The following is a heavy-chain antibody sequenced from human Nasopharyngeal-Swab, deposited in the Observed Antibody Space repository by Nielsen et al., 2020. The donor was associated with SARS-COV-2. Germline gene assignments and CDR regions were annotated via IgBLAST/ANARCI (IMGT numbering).Heavy chain of an antibody. CDR2: ISSSGSTI. D-gene: IGHD1-26*01. Sequence: SLRLSCAASGFTFSNYYLSWTRQAPGKGLEWVAYISSSGSTIYYADSVKGRFPISRVNAKNSLYLQMNSLRAEDTAVYCCSWNQSGSYNFDYWGQGTLVTVSS. CDR3: SWNQSGSYNFDY. J-gene: IGHJ4*02. V-gene: IGHV3-11*01. CDR1: GFTFSNYY.